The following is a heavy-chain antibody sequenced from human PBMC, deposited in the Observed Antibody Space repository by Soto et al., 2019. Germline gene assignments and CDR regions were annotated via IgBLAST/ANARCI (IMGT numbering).Heavy chain of an antibody. J-gene: IGHJ6*02. CDR2: IIPIFGTA. CDR3: ARDFSATQGADYYYGMDV. Sequence: SVKVSCKASGGTFSSYAISWVRQAPGQGLERMGGIIPIFGTANYAQKFQGRVTITADESTSTAYMELSSLRSEDTAVYYCARDFSATQGADYYYGMDVWGQGTTVTVSS. CDR1: GGTFSSYA. D-gene: IGHD6-25*01. V-gene: IGHV1-69*13.